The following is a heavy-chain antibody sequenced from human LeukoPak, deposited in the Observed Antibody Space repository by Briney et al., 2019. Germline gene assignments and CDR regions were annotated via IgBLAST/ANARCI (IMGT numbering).Heavy chain of an antibody. CDR2: ISSSSSYI. D-gene: IGHD1-26*01. J-gene: IGHJ3*02. Sequence: GGSLRLSCAASGFTFSSYTMNWVRQAPGKGLEWVSSISSSSSYIYYADSVKGRFTISRDNAKNSLYLQMNSLRAEDTAVYYCASLFSGATNSPQNAFDIWGQGTMVTVSS. CDR1: GFTFSSYT. CDR3: ASLFSGATNSPQNAFDI. V-gene: IGHV3-21*01.